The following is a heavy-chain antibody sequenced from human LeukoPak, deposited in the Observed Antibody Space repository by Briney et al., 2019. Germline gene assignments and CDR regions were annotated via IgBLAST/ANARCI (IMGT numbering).Heavy chain of an antibody. V-gene: IGHV1-8*01. Sequence: ASVKVSCKASGYTFTSYDINWVRQATGQGLEWMGWMNPNSGNTGYAQKFQGRVTMTRNTSISTAYMELSSLRSEDTAVYYCARVIASKYCSGGSCHYYYYGMDVWGQGTTVTVSS. J-gene: IGHJ6*02. CDR3: ARVIASKYCSGGSCHYYYYGMDV. CDR1: GYTFTSYD. D-gene: IGHD2-15*01. CDR2: MNPNSGNT.